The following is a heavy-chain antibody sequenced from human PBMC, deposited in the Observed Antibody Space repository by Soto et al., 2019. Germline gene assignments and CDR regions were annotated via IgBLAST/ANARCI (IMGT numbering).Heavy chain of an antibody. Sequence: QVQLVESGGGVVQPGRSLRLSCAASGFTFSSYGMHWVRQAPGKGLEWVAVIWYDGSNKYYADSVKGRFTISRDNSKXXXXXXXXXXXXXXXXXXXXXXXXXXXXXXXXYYYYYYGMDVWGQGTTVTVS. CDR1: GFTFSSYG. J-gene: IGHJ6*02. CDR2: IWYDGSNK. CDR3: XXXXXXXXXXXXYYYYYYGMDV. V-gene: IGHV3-33*01.